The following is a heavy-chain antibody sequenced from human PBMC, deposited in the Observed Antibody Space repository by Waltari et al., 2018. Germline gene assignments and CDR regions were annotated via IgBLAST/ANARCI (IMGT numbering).Heavy chain of an antibody. V-gene: IGHV3-43D*04. CDR3: AKDKGSWTYYFDY. CDR1: GFPFADYA. D-gene: IGHD6-13*01. CDR2: ISWDGSST. J-gene: IGHJ4*02. Sequence: EVQLVESGGVVVQPGGSLRLSCAASGFPFADYAMHWVRQAPGKGLEWVSFISWDGSSTYYADSVKGRFTISRDNSKNSLYLQMNSLRDEDTALYYCAKDKGSWTYYFDYWGQGTLVTVSS.